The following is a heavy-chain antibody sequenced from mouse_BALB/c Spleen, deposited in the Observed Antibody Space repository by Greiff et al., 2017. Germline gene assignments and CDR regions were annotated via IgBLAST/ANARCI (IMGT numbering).Heavy chain of an antibody. CDR1: GFNIKDYY. V-gene: IGHV14-4*02. CDR2: IDPENGDT. J-gene: IGHJ2*01. CDR3: NAYRQYFDY. Sequence: EVKLMESGAELVRSGASVKLSCTASGFNIKDYYMHWVKQRPEQGLEWIGWIDPENGDTEYAPKFQGKATMTADTSSNTAYLQLSSLTSEDTAVYYCNAYRQYFDYWGQGTTLTVSS. D-gene: IGHD2-14*01.